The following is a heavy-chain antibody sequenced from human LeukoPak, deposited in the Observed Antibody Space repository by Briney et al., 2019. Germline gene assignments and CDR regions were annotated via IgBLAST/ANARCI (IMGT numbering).Heavy chain of an antibody. Sequence: PGGSLRLSCSASASVFSRLTMSWFRQSPGKGLEWVSSISTSSNYIFYSDSVKGRFNISRDNTKNSLFLDMTTLRDEDTAVYYCASTIHGSTSDSEGYYPKWFDPWGQGTVVTVSS. CDR3: ASTIHGSTSDSEGYYPKWFDP. CDR2: ISTSSNYI. D-gene: IGHD3-3*01. CDR1: ASVFSRLT. V-gene: IGHV3-21*01. J-gene: IGHJ5*01.